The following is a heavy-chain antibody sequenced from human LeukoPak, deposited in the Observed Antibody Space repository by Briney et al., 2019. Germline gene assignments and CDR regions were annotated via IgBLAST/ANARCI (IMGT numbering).Heavy chain of an antibody. CDR2: IRQDGSEK. V-gene: IGHV3-7*01. J-gene: IGHJ6*03. Sequence: PGGSLRLSCAASGFTFSTYWMSWVRQAPGKGLEWVANIRQDGSEKYYVDSVKGRFTISRDNAKNSLYLQMNSLRAEDTAVYYCARVAVINYYYMEVWGKGTTVTVSS. CDR1: GFTFSTYW. CDR3: ARVAVINYYYMEV. D-gene: IGHD2/OR15-2a*01.